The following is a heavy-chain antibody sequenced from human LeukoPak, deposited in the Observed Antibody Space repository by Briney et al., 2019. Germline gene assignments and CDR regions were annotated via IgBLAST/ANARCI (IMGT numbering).Heavy chain of an antibody. CDR3: VRVFRDYVEAFDI. J-gene: IGHJ3*02. V-gene: IGHV3-7*01. D-gene: IGHD4-17*01. Sequence: GGSLRLSCAASGFRFSSYWMSWVRQAPGKGLEWVANTNQDGYEKHYVDSVKGRISISRDNAKSSLYLQMNSLRAEDTAVYYCVRVFRDYVEAFDIWGQGTMVTVSS. CDR2: TNQDGYEK. CDR1: GFRFSSYW.